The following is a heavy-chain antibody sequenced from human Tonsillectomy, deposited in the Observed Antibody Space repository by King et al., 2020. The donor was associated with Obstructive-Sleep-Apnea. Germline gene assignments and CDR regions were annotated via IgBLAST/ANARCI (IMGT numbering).Heavy chain of an antibody. CDR2: IYFSGST. D-gene: IGHD5-12*01. V-gene: IGHV4-59*01. Sequence: VQLQESGPGLVKPSETLFLTCTVSGGSISSFYWNWIRQPPGKGLELIGYIYFSGSTNYNPSPKSRGTISVDTSKNQFSLKLSSVTAADTAVYYCARGVVATIFDYWGQGTLVTVSS. CDR1: GGSISSFY. CDR3: ARGVVATIFDY. J-gene: IGHJ4*02.